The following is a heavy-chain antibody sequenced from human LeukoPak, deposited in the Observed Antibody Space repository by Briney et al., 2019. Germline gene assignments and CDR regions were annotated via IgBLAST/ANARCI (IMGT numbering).Heavy chain of an antibody. CDR1: ADSISNYY. Sequence: SETLSLTCTVSADSISNYYWTWLRKPPGKGLEWIGYIYNSGSTNYNTSLKSRVTISMDTSKNQFSLKLSSVTAADTAVYYCAAEFSNEQRMDWDYWGQGTLVTVSS. CDR3: AAEFSNEQRMDWDY. V-gene: IGHV4-59*01. D-gene: IGHD3/OR15-3a*01. J-gene: IGHJ4*02. CDR2: IYNSGST.